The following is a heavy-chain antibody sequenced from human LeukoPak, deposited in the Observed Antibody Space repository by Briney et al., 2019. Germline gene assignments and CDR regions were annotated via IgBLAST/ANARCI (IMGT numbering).Heavy chain of an antibody. CDR1: GYTFSNYY. V-gene: IGHV1-46*01. D-gene: IGHD6-19*01. CDR3: ARAVAATFDY. J-gene: IGHJ4*02. Sequence: ASVKVSCQASGYTFSNYYMHGVRPAPGQGLEWMGIINPSGGSTTYAHKFQGRVTMTRDTSTSTVYMDLSSLRSEDTAMYYCARAVAATFDYWGQGTLVTVSS. CDR2: INPSGGST.